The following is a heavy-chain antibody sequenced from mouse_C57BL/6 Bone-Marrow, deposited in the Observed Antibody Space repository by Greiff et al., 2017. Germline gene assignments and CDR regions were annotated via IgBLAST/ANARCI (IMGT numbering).Heavy chain of an antibody. CDR2: INYDGSST. V-gene: IGHV5-16*01. CDR1: GFTFSDYY. Sequence: EVKLVESEGGLVQPGSSMKLSCTASGFTFSDYYMAWVRQVPEKGLEWVANINYDGSSTYYLDSLQSRFIISRDNAKNILYLQMSSLKSEDTATYYCARDRGITTVVDYYAMDYWGQGTSVTVSS. CDR3: ARDRGITTVVDYYAMDY. D-gene: IGHD1-1*01. J-gene: IGHJ4*01.